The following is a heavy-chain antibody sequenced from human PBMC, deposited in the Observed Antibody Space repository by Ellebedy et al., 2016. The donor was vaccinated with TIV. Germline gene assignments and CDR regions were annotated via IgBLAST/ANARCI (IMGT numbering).Heavy chain of an antibody. D-gene: IGHD3-3*01. CDR3: ARGSITVFGGVDV. J-gene: IGHJ6*04. CDR1: GFTFSTYW. Sequence: GGSLRLXXAASGFTFSTYWMHWVRQAPGKGLVWVSRISGDGSSTIYADSVRGRFTISRDNARNTLYLQMNSLRAEDTAVYYCARGSITVFGGVDVWGKGTTVTVSS. CDR2: ISGDGSST. V-gene: IGHV3-74*01.